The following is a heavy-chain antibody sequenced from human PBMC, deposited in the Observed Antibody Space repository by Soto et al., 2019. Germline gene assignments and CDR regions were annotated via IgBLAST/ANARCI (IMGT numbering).Heavy chain of an antibody. CDR2: VFSSGST. CDR3: ARVAFSYFGMDV. D-gene: IGHD3-3*02. CDR1: GGAISSYY. Sequence: SETLSLTCSVPGGAISSYYWSWVRQPAGKGLEWIGRVFSSGSTNYNASLKSRVTMPIDTSKNEVSLTLRSVTAADTGVYYCARVAFSYFGMDVWGPGTTVTVSS. V-gene: IGHV4-4*07. J-gene: IGHJ6*02.